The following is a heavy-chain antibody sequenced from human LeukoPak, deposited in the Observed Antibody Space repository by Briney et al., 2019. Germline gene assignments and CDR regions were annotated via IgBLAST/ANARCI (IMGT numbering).Heavy chain of an antibody. CDR3: ARDLSVDSRGYDFDY. CDR2: IGSSSSTI. Sequence: PGGSLRLSCAASGFTFSTYSMNCVRQAPGKGLEWVSYIGSSSSTIYYADSVKGRFTISRDNAKNSLYLQMNSLRDEDTAVYYCARDLSVDSRGYDFDYWGQGILVTVSS. CDR1: GFTFSTYS. J-gene: IGHJ4*02. D-gene: IGHD3-22*01. V-gene: IGHV3-48*02.